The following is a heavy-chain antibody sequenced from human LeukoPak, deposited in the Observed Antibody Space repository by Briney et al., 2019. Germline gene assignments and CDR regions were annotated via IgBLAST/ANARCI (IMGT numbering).Heavy chain of an antibody. CDR1: GDSISSYY. Sequence: SETLSLTCTVSGDSISSYYWSWIRQPPGKGLEWIGYTYNSGSSSYSPSFKSRVTISTDTPRNQFFLRLTSVTAADTAVYYCAGYYGSGQWDNWGQGTLVTVSS. J-gene: IGHJ4*02. CDR3: AGYYGSGQWDN. V-gene: IGHV4-59*12. CDR2: TYNSGSS. D-gene: IGHD3-10*01.